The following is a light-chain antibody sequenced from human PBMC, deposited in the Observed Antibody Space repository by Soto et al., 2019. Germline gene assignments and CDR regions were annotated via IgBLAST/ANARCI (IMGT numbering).Light chain of an antibody. CDR1: QSVSSSY. Sequence: EIVLTQSPGTLSLSPGERATLSCRASQSVSSSYLAWYQQKPGQAPRLLIYGASSRATGIPARFSGSGSGTDFTLTVSSLEPEDFAVYYCQQRSDWPPTFGGGTKVDIK. CDR2: GAS. V-gene: IGKV3D-20*02. CDR3: QQRSDWPPT. J-gene: IGKJ4*01.